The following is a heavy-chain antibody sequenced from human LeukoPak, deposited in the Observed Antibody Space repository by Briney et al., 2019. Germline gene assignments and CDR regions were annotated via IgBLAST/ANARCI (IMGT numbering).Heavy chain of an antibody. CDR2: INPDGSIA. J-gene: IGHJ4*02. CDR3: VREGFFDY. Sequence: GGSLRLSCVGSGFTPSIYWMYWIRQSPGKGLLWVARINPDGSIADYTDSVKGRFTISRDNVKNTLYLQMNSLRAEDTAVYYCVREGFFDYWGQGALVTVSS. CDR1: GFTPSIYW. V-gene: IGHV3-74*01.